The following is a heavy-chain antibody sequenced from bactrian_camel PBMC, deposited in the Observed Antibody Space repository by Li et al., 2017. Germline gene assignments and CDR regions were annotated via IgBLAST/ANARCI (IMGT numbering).Heavy chain of an antibody. J-gene: IGHJ4*01. V-gene: IGHV3S26*01. CDR1: GYTYSSNC. D-gene: IGHD4*01. Sequence: HVQLVESGGGSVQAGGSLRLSCAASGYTYSSNCMAWFRQAPGKAREGVATIDSVDSVSSTSYAASVKGRFTISKDSAKNTLYLQMNSLKSGDTAVYSCAPHGRSYVDYNCRAGLGQGTQVTVS. CDR2: IDSVDSVSST.